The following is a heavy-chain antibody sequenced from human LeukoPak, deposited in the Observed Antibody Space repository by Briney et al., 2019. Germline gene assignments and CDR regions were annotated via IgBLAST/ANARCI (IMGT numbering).Heavy chain of an antibody. CDR1: GFTFSSYA. V-gene: IGHV3-64*01. J-gene: IGHJ3*02. Sequence: TGGSLRLSCAASGFTFSSYAMHWVRQAPGKGLEYVSPISSNGGSTYYANSVKGRFTISRDNSKNTLYLQMNSLRAEDTAVYYCAKGQWLARDDAFDIWGQGTMVTVSS. CDR3: AKGQWLARDDAFDI. D-gene: IGHD6-19*01. CDR2: ISSNGGST.